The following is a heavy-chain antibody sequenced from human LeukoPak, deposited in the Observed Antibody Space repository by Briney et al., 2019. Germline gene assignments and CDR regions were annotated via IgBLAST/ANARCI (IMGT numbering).Heavy chain of an antibody. D-gene: IGHD6-13*01. V-gene: IGHV4-34*01. Sequence: PSETPSLTCAVYGGSFSGYYWSWIRQPPGKGLEWIGEINHSGSTNYNPSLKSRVTISVDTSKNQFSLKLSSVTAADTAVYYCARGAAVDYWGQGTLVTVSP. CDR1: GGSFSGYY. J-gene: IGHJ4*02. CDR2: INHSGST. CDR3: ARGAAVDY.